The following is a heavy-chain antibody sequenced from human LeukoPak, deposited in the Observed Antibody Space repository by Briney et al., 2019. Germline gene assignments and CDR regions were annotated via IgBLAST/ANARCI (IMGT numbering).Heavy chain of an antibody. D-gene: IGHD1-26*01. CDR1: GFTFSSYE. CDR2: ISSSGSTV. CDR3: ARVLYSGSYHRGAVPDY. J-gene: IGHJ4*02. V-gene: IGHV3-48*03. Sequence: TGGSLRLSCAASGFTFSSYEMNWVRQAPGKGLEWVSHISSSGSTVYYADSMKGRFTISRDNAKNSLYLQMNSLRAEDTAVYYCARVLYSGSYHRGAVPDYWGQGTLVTVSS.